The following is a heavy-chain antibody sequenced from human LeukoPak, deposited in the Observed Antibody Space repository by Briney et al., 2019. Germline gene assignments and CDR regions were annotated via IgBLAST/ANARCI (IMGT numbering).Heavy chain of an antibody. CDR2: IYPGDSDT. CDR3: ARRGYCSSTSCPFDY. CDR1: GYSFTSYW. D-gene: IGHD2-2*01. Sequence: GESLKISCKGSGYSFTSYWIGWVRQMPGKGLEWMGIIYPGDSDTRYSPSFQGQVTISADKSISTAYLQWSSLKASDTAMYYRARRGYCSSTSCPFDYWGQGTLVTVSS. J-gene: IGHJ4*02. V-gene: IGHV5-51*01.